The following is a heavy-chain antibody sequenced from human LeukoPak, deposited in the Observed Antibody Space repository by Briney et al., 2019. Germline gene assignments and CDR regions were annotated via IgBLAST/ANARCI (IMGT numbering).Heavy chain of an antibody. D-gene: IGHD1-26*01. V-gene: IGHV3-7*01. J-gene: IGHJ4*02. CDR2: IKQDGSEK. CDR1: GFTFSSYW. CDR3: SRARDSGSYGNY. Sequence: GGSLRLSCVASGFTFSSYWMSWVRQAPGKGLEWVANIKQDGSEKYYVDSVKGRFTISRDNAKNSLYLQMNSLRAEDTAVYYCSRARDSGSYGNYWGQGTLVTVSS.